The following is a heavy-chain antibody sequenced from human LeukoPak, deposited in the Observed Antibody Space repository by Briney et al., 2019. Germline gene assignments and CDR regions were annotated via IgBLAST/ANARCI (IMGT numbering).Heavy chain of an antibody. D-gene: IGHD3-16*01. CDR3: TRGEYSNGYPYRLDS. Sequence: ASVKVSCKASGSTFSDYHINWVRQASGQGPEWMGWINPKSGDASYNQAFQGRVTMTRDTSISTAYMELNRLRSDDTAMYYCTRGEYSNGYPYRLDSWGQGTLVTVSS. CDR2: INPKSGDA. CDR1: GSTFSDYH. V-gene: IGHV1-2*02. J-gene: IGHJ4*02.